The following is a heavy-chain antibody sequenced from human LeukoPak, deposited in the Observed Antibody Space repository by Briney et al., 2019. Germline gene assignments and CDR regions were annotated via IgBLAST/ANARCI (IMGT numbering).Heavy chain of an antibody. CDR3: ARVGSGYTYSYLDY. J-gene: IGHJ4*02. CDR2: IYYSGST. V-gene: IGHV4-31*03. Sequence: SQTLSLTCTVSGGSISSGGHYWSWIRQHPGKGLEWIGYIYYSGSTYYNPSLKSRVTISVDTSKNQFSLKLSSVTAADTAVYYCARVGSGYTYSYLDYWGQGTLVTVSS. D-gene: IGHD5-18*01. CDR1: GGSISSGGHY.